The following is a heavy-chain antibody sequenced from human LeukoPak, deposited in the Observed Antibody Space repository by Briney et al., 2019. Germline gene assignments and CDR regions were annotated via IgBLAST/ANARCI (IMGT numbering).Heavy chain of an antibody. CDR2: IKQDGSEK. D-gene: IGHD3-22*01. V-gene: IGHV3-7*01. CDR1: GFTFSSYW. Sequence: PGGSLRLSCAASGFTFSSYWMSWVRQAPGKGLEWVANIKQDGSEKYYVDSVKGRFTISRDNAKNSLYLQMNSLRAEDTAVYYCAKDPNYYDSSGYYYYYYYYMDVWGKGTTVTISS. CDR3: AKDPNYYDSSGYYYYYYYYMDV. J-gene: IGHJ6*03.